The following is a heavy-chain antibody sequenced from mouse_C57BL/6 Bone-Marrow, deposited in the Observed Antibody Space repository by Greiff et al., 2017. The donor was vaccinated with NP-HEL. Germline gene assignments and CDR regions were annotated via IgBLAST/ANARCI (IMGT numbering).Heavy chain of an antibody. D-gene: IGHD2-4*01. CDR2: ISYDGSN. J-gene: IGHJ1*03. CDR1: GYSITSGYY. CDR3: ALYYDYDFSYWYFDV. V-gene: IGHV3-6*01. Sequence: EVKLQESGPGLVKPSQSLSLTCSVTGYSITSGYYWNWIRQFPGNKLEWMGYISYDGSNNYNPSLKNRISITRDTSKNQFFLKLNSVTTEDTVTYYCALYYDYDFSYWYFDVWGTGTTVTVSS.